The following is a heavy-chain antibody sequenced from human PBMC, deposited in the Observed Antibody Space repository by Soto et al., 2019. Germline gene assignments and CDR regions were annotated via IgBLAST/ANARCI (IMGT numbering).Heavy chain of an antibody. Sequence: QITLNESGPTVVKPTETLTLTCTFSGFSLTTSGVGVGWVRQSPGKAPEWLAFIYWDDDKRYSTSLKSRLTITKDTSKNQGVLTMANVDPADTATSHCAQRVLRAAFGLVTTTAIYFDFWGQGTPVVVPS. CDR1: GFSLTTSGVG. CDR3: AQRVLRAAFGLVTTTAIYFDF. CDR2: IYWDDDK. D-gene: IGHD3-3*01. J-gene: IGHJ4*02. V-gene: IGHV2-5*02.